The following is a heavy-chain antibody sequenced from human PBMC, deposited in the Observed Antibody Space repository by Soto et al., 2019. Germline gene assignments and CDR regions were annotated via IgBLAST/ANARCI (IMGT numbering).Heavy chain of an antibody. J-gene: IGHJ6*02. D-gene: IGHD3-22*01. Sequence: SETLSLTCAVYGGSFSCYYWSWIRQPPGKGLEWIGEINHSGSTNYNPSLKSRVTISVDTSKNQFSLKLSSVTAADTAVYYCARGRGLLTYYYYGMDVWGQGTTVTVSS. CDR2: INHSGST. CDR3: ARGRGLLTYYYYGMDV. CDR1: GGSFSCYY. V-gene: IGHV4-34*01.